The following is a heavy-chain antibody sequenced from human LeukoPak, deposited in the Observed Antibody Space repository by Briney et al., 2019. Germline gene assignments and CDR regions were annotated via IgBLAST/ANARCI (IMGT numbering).Heavy chain of an antibody. CDR2: IYYSGST. Sequence: PSETLSLTCTVSGGSISSSSYYWGWIRQPPGKGLEWIGSIYYSGSTYYNPSLKSRVTISVDTSKNQFSLKLSSVTAADTAVYYCARGLMTIAVDWFDPWGQGTLVTVSS. CDR3: ARGLMTIAVDWFDP. CDR1: GGSISSSSYY. V-gene: IGHV4-39*07. D-gene: IGHD4/OR15-4a*01. J-gene: IGHJ5*02.